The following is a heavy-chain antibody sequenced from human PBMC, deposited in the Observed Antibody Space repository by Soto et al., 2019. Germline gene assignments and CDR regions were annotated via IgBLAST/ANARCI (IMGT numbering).Heavy chain of an antibody. CDR2: ISYDVTNK. D-gene: IGHD6-19*01. V-gene: IGHV3-30*18. J-gene: IGHJ4*02. Sequence: GGSLRLSCAASGFSFSSYGMHWVRQAPGKGLEWVAVISYDVTNKYYADSVKGRFTISRDNSKNTLYLQMNSLSAEDTAVYYCAKDLRIAVAGTDYFDSWGQGTLVTVSS. CDR1: GFSFSSYG. CDR3: AKDLRIAVAGTDYFDS.